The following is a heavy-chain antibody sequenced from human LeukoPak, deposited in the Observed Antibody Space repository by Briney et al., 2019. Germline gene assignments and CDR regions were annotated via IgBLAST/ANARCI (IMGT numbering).Heavy chain of an antibody. CDR2: IKSQTHGGTT. V-gene: IGHV3-15*01. CDR3: TTEFFGSVYNN. D-gene: IGHD5/OR15-5a*01. J-gene: IGHJ4*02. CDR1: GFTFSNAW. Sequence: GGSLRPSCAASGFTFSNAWMSWVRQAPGKGLEWVGHIKSQTHGGTTDYAAPVKGRFTISRDDSKKTVYLQMNSLQTDDTGVYHCTTEFFGSVYNNWGQGTLVTVSS.